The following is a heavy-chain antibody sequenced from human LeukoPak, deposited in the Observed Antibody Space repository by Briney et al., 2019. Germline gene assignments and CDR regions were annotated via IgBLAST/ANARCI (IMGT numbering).Heavy chain of an antibody. CDR2: MYIAGRT. CDR3: ASGVIVPSAIKSSCDV. CDR1: GFNVSTNY. J-gene: IGHJ6*02. Sequence: HSGGSLRLSCAASGFNVSTNYMTWARQAAGMGPEWVSVMYIAGRTSYADSVKGRFTSSRDNSKNMIYLQMNSLRVEDTGVYYCASGVIVPSAIKSSCDVWGQGTTVTVSS. V-gene: IGHV3-66*01. D-gene: IGHD2-2*01.